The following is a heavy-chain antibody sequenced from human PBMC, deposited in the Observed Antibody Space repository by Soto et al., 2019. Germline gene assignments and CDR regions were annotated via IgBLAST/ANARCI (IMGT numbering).Heavy chain of an antibody. CDR2: IYYSGST. CDR1: GGSISSYY. D-gene: IGHD2-21*02. CDR3: ARGYCGGDCYYFDY. J-gene: IGHJ4*02. V-gene: IGHV4-59*01. Sequence: SETLSLTCTVSGGSISSYYWSWIRQPPGKGLEWIGYIYYSGSTNYNPSLKSRVTISVDTSKNQFSLKLSSVTAADTAVYYCARGYCGGDCYYFDYWGQGTLVTVYS.